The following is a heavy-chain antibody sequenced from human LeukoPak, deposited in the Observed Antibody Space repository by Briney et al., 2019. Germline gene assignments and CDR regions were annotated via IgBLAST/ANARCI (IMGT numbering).Heavy chain of an antibody. CDR1: GDTFSGYS. CDR3: AKPIGPRYGDYHNSCFDS. CDR2: ISTTT. D-gene: IGHD4-17*01. V-gene: IGHV3-23*01. J-gene: IGHJ5*01. Sequence: GGALRLSCAASGDTFSGYSMSCGPEGPAKGRERGSAISTTTYYADFVEGRFTISRDNSKNTLYLQMNSLRAEDTAVYYCAKPIGPRYGDYHNSCFDSWGQGTLVRLL.